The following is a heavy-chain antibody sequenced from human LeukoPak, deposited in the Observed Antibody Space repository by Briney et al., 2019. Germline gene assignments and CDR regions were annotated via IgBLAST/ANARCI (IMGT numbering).Heavy chain of an antibody. CDR1: GFTSRNSG. J-gene: IGHJ4*02. D-gene: IGHD5-18*01. V-gene: IGHV3-33*06. CDR2: IWIAGSNN. CDR3: AKDPRGFGGYSYADWGYSYFDY. Sequence: GRSLRLSCAASGFTSRNSGMHCGRPAPGKGLEWVSHIWIAGSNNSYADSVKGRFTFSRDNYKTTLFLLINSLRAENTAVYYCAKDPRGFGGYSYADWGYSYFDYWGQGTLVTVSS.